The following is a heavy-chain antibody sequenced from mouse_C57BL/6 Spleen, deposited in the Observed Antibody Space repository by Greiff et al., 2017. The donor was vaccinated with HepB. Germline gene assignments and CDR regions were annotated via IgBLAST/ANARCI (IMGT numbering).Heavy chain of an antibody. J-gene: IGHJ2*01. D-gene: IGHD4-1*02. CDR2: IWSGGST. V-gene: IGHV2-2*01. CDR3: ARERESTGFDY. Sequence: QVQLQQSGPGLVQPSQSLSITCTVSGFSLTSYGVHWVRQSPGKGLEWLGVIWSGGSTDYNAAFISRLSISKDNSKSQVFFKMNSLQADDTAIYYCARERESTGFDYWGQGTTLTVSS. CDR1: GFSLTSYG.